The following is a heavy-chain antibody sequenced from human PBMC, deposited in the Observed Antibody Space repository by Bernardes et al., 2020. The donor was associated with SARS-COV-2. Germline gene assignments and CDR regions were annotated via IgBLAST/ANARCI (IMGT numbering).Heavy chain of an antibody. J-gene: IGHJ6*02. CDR1: GYRFTSYG. Sequence: SVKVFSKPSGYRFTSYGMSLVRQSPGQGPEWMGWVSSYNGNSNYAKQRPGRVTMTTDTPTSTAYMELRSVRSDDTVMYYCARDDGSSSFDYGMDVWGQRTTLTVS. V-gene: IGHV1-18*01. CDR2: VSSYNGNS. D-gene: IGHD6-13*01. CDR3: ARDDGSSSFDYGMDV.